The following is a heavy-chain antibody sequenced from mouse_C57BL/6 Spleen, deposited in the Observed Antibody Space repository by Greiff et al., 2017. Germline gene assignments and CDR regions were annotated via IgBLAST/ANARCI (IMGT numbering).Heavy chain of an antibody. Sequence: VQLQQPGAELVRPGTSVKLSCKASGYTFTSYWMHWVKQRPGQGLEWIGVIDPSDSYTNYNQKFKGKATLTVDTSSSTAYMQLSSLTSEDSAVYYCATTVVGGYYFDYWGQGTTLTVSS. CDR3: ATTVVGGYYFDY. D-gene: IGHD1-1*01. J-gene: IGHJ2*01. CDR2: IDPSDSYT. CDR1: GYTFTSYW. V-gene: IGHV1-59*01.